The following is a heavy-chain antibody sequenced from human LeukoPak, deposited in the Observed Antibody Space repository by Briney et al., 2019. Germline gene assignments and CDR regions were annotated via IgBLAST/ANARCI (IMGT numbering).Heavy chain of an antibody. CDR3: ARGQYYDSSGYYVY. CDR1: GFTFSSYA. D-gene: IGHD3-22*01. V-gene: IGHV3-30-3*01. J-gene: IGHJ4*02. CDR2: ISYDGGNK. Sequence: GRSLRLSCAASGFTFSSYAMHWVRQAPGKGLEWVAFISYDGGNKYYADSAKGRFTISRDNSKNTLYLQMNSLRAEDTAVYYCARGQYYDSSGYYVYWGQGTLVTVSS.